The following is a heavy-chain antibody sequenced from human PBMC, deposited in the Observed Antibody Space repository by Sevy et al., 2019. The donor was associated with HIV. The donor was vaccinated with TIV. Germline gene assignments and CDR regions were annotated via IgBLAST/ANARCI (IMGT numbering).Heavy chain of an antibody. Sequence: GGSLRLSCAASGFTFSNYGMHWVRQAPGKGLEWLTFIRYDGNFIYYADSVKGRFTISRDNSKSALYLHMNSLRVDDTAVYYCAKDGRYCSSGTCYAVVPQSELDHWGQGTLVTVSS. D-gene: IGHD2-2*01. V-gene: IGHV3-30*02. CDR1: GFTFSNYG. J-gene: IGHJ4*01. CDR3: AKDGRYCSSGTCYAVVPQSELDH. CDR2: IRYDGNFI.